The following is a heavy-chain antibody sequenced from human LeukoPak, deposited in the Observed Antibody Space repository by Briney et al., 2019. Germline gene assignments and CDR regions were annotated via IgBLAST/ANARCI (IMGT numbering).Heavy chain of an antibody. J-gene: IGHJ4*02. CDR3: ARVSFDFWSGYYKFDY. CDR2: IYYSGST. Sequence: PSETLSLTCTVSGGSISSYYWSWIRQPPGKGLEWIGYIYYSGSTNYNPSLKSRVTISVDTSKNQFSLKLSSVTAADTAVYYCARVSFDFWSGYYKFDYWGQGTLVTVSS. V-gene: IGHV4-59*01. D-gene: IGHD3-3*01. CDR1: GGSISSYY.